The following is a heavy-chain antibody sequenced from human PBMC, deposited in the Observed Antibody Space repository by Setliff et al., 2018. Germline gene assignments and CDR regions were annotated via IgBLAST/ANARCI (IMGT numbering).Heavy chain of an antibody. D-gene: IGHD5-18*01. Sequence: SETLSLTCAASGGTFTYYYWTWIRQPPGKGLEWIGEINHSGTTNYNPSLKSRVTISIDTSKNQFSLNLRYVTAAETAVYYCARGRNIAIRLLDSWGQGNLVTVSS. V-gene: IGHV4-34*01. CDR3: ARGRNIAIRLLDS. CDR2: INHSGTT. J-gene: IGHJ4*02. CDR1: GGTFTYYY.